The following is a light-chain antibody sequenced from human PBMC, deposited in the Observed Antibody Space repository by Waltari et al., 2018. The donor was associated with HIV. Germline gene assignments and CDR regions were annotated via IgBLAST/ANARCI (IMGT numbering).Light chain of an antibody. CDR2: ATS. J-gene: IGKJ1*01. CDR3: QQSYSTPRT. Sequence: DIQMTQSPSSLSASVGDRVTITCRASQNITSYLNWYQQKPGKAPKLLIYATSTLHSRVPSRFSASGSRTDFTLTISSLQPEDFATYYCQQSYSTPRTFGQGTKVEIK. V-gene: IGKV1-39*01. CDR1: QNITSY.